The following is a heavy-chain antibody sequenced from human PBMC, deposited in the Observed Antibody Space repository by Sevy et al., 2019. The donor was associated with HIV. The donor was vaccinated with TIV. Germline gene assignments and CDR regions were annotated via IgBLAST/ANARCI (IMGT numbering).Heavy chain of an antibody. V-gene: IGHV4-31*03. CDR2: ISYRAST. Sequence: SETLSLTCTVSGDSISSGSSWSWIRQHPGKRLEWIGYISYRASTRYNPSLKSRVTMSIDASKNQFSLRLQSLTAADTAVYYCARDRTATGLDFYYNGMDVWGLGTTVTVSS. CDR1: GDSISSGSS. D-gene: IGHD5-18*01. J-gene: IGHJ6*02. CDR3: ARDRTATGLDFYYNGMDV.